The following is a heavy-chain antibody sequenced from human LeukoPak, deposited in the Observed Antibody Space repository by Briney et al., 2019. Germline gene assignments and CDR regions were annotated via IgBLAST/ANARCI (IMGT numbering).Heavy chain of an antibody. J-gene: IGHJ4*02. CDR3: ARALAAAGTHFDY. CDR2: ISPYNGNT. Sequence: GASVKVSCKASGYDFTSVGITWVRRAPGQGLEWMGWISPYNGNTRYAQKFQGRVTMTRDTSTGTVYMELSSLRSEDTAVYYCARALAAAGTHFDYWGQGTLVTVSS. V-gene: IGHV1-18*01. CDR1: GYDFTSVG. D-gene: IGHD6-13*01.